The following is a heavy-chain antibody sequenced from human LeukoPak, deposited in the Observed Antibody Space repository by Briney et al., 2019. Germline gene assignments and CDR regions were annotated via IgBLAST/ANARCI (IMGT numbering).Heavy chain of an antibody. V-gene: IGHV4-59*01. Sequence: SETLSLTCTVSGGSISSYYWSWIRQPPGKGLEWIGYIYYSGSTNYNPSLKSRVTISVDTSKNQFSLKLSSVTAADTAVYYCARGGYSGYGCDYWGQGTLATVSS. J-gene: IGHJ4*02. CDR3: ARGGYSGYGCDY. CDR1: GGSISSYY. CDR2: IYYSGST. D-gene: IGHD5-12*01.